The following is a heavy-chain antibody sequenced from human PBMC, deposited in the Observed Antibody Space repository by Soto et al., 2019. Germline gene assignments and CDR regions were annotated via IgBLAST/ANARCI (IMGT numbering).Heavy chain of an antibody. D-gene: IGHD4-17*01. CDR1: GFTFSRDY. V-gene: IGHV3-53*01. CDR3: ARAYGGNPALFDP. Sequence: EVQVVESGGGLIQPGGSLRLSCAASGFTFSRDYMIWVRQAPGKGLVWVSVIYTGGSTYYADSVKGRFTFSRDNSKNTGYLQMNSLRAEDTSVDYCARAYGGNPALFDPWGQGTLVTVSS. CDR2: IYTGGST. J-gene: IGHJ5*02.